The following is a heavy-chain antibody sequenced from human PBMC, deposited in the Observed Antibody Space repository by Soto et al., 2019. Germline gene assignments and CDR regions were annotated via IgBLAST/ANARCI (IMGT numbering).Heavy chain of an antibody. J-gene: IGHJ4*02. CDR2: INYRGST. CDR1: GGSIISGDSY. V-gene: IGHV4-31*03. CDR3: ARDAPGVAPY. D-gene: IGHD2-15*01. Sequence: QVQLQESGPGLVRPSQTLSLTCTVSGGSIISGDSYWNWIRQHPEKGLEWIGYINYRGSTFYNPSLKSRIIISVDTSKNQFSLKLSSVTAADTAVYYCARDAPGVAPYWGQGTLVTVSS.